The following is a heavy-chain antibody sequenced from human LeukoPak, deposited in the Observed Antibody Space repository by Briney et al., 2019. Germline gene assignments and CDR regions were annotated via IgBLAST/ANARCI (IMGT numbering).Heavy chain of an antibody. V-gene: IGHV4-4*07. CDR2: IYTSGST. CDR3: ARDRQWPGEFGY. Sequence: SEPLSLTCTVSGGSISSYYGSWIRQPAGKGLEWIGRIYTSGSTNYNPSLKSRVTMSVDTSKNQFSLKLSSVTAADTAVYYCARDRQWPGEFGYWGQGTLVTVSS. CDR1: GGSISSYY. J-gene: IGHJ4*02. D-gene: IGHD6-19*01.